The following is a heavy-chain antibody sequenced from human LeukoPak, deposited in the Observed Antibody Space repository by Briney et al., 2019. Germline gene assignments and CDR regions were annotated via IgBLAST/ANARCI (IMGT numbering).Heavy chain of an antibody. CDR1: VGSISSSSYY. Sequence: SETLSLTCTVSVGSISSSSYYWGWIRQPPGKGLEWIGSIYFTGSTYYTPSLKSRVTISEDSSKNQFSLKLSSVTAADTAVYYCARGRTIRNWGQGTLVTVSS. V-gene: IGHV4-39*07. J-gene: IGHJ4*02. CDR2: IYFTGST. CDR3: ARGRTIRN. D-gene: IGHD2-8*01.